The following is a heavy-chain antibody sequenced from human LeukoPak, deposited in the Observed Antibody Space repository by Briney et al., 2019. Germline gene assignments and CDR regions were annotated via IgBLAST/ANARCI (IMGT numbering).Heavy chain of an antibody. Sequence: GASVKVSCKASGYTFTSYYIHWVRQAPGQGLEWVGMINPSGGRTSYAQRFQGRVTVTTDTSTSTVYMQLSSLASEDTAVYYCARERRAWGEDFWGQGTLVTVSS. V-gene: IGHV1-46*01. J-gene: IGHJ4*02. CDR3: ARERRAWGEDF. CDR2: INPSGGRT. CDR1: GYTFTSYY. D-gene: IGHD3-16*01.